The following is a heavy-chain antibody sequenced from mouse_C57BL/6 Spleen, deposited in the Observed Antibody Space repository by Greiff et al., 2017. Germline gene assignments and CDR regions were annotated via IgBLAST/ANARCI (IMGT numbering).Heavy chain of an antibody. D-gene: IGHD4-1*02. Sequence: VQLQQPGAELVKPGASVKLSCKASGYTFTSYWMQWVKQRPGQGLEWIGEIDPSDSYTNYNQKFKGKATLTVDTSSSTAYMQSSSLTSEDSAVCDCARGQLGDYWGQGTTLTVSS. CDR3: ARGQLGDY. CDR1: GYTFTSYW. J-gene: IGHJ2*01. V-gene: IGHV1-50*01. CDR2: IDPSDSYT.